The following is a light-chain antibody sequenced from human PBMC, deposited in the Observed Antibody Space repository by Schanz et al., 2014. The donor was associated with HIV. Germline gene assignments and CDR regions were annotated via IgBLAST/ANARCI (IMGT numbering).Light chain of an antibody. J-gene: IGLJ2*01. Sequence: QSVLTQPPSASGTPGQRVTISCSGSSSNIGSNTVNWYQQLPGTAPKLLIYSNNQRPSGVPDRFSGSKSGTSASLAISGLQSEDEADYYCSSYALSKNWEVIFGGGTQLTVL. CDR2: SNN. CDR3: SSYALSKNWEVI. CDR1: SSNIGSNT. V-gene: IGLV1-44*01.